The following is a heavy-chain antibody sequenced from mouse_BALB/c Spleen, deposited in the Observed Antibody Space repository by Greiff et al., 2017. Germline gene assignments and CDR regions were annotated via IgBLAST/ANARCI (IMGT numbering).Heavy chain of an antibody. CDR2: ISYSGST. CDR3: ARDDYDVGAY. CDR1: GDSITSGY. J-gene: IGHJ3*01. D-gene: IGHD2-4*01. V-gene: IGHV3-8*02. Sequence: EVQLVESGPSLVKPSQTLSLTCSVTGDSITSGYWNWIRKFPGNKLEYMGYISYSGSTYYNPSIKSRISITRDTSKNQYYLQLNSVTTEDTATYYCARDDYDVGAYWGQGTLVTVSA.